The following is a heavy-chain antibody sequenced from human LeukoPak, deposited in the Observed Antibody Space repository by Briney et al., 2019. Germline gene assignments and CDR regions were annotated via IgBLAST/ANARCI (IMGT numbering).Heavy chain of an antibody. D-gene: IGHD2-21*01. J-gene: IGHJ4*02. Sequence: SETLSLTCTVSGGSISSCGYYWNWIRQHPGKGLAWIGCIYHSGSTYYNPSLKSRLTIAFDTSKNKFSLKLRSVTAADTAVYYCARSPISVIGDSKMTFDYWGQGTLVTVSS. CDR3: ARSPISVIGDSKMTFDY. CDR2: IYHSGST. V-gene: IGHV4-31*03. CDR1: GGSISSCGYY.